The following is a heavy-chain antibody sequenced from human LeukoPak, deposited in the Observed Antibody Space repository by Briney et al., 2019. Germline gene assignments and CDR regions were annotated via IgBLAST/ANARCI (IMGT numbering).Heavy chain of an antibody. D-gene: IGHD6-19*01. CDR1: GITFRNAW. CDR3: TTYSSGSCPF. CDR2: IYRNSNGETT. Sequence: GGALRLSCAASGITFRNAWMTWVRQAPGKGWEGVDRIYRNSNGETTDYGATVKGRLTMSRDDSKNTLYLQMNSLKTEDTAVYYCTTYSSGSCPFWGQGTLVTVSS. J-gene: IGHJ4*02. V-gene: IGHV3-15*01.